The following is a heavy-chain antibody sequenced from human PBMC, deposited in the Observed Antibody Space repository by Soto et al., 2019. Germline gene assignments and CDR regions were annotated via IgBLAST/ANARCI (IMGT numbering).Heavy chain of an antibody. CDR2: IRSKANSYAT. CDR3: TRHLWDWLTPLYYYYYYMDV. CDR1: GFTFSGSA. D-gene: IGHD3-9*01. V-gene: IGHV3-73*01. Sequence: GGSLRLSCAASGFTFSGSAMHWVRQASGKGLEWVGRIRSKANSYATAYAASVKGRFTISRDDSKNTAYLQMNSLKTEDTAVYYCTRHLWDWLTPLYYYYYYMDVWGKGTTVTVSS. J-gene: IGHJ6*03.